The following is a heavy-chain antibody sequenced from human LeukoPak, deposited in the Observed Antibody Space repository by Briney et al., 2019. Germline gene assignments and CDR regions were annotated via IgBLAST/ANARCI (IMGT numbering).Heavy chain of an antibody. J-gene: IGHJ4*02. Sequence: SETLSLTCTVSGVSVSGGRYCWSWIRQSPGERLEVIVYISDRGTTNYNPSLKSRVTISLDTSKNQFSLKLSSVTAADTAVYYCARHEVDGYPKVEFDYWGQGTLVTVSS. V-gene: IGHV4-61*01. D-gene: IGHD5-24*01. CDR3: ARHEVDGYPKVEFDY. CDR1: GVSVSGGRYC. CDR2: ISDRGTT.